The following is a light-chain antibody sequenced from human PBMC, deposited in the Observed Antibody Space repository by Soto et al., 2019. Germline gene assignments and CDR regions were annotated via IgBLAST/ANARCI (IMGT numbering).Light chain of an antibody. V-gene: IGLV1-40*01. CDR3: QSYDSSLSGYV. J-gene: IGLJ1*01. Sequence: QSVLAQPPSMSGAPGQRLTISCTCTSSNIGAGYDVHWYQQVPDTAPKLLIYGNNNRPSGVPDRFSDSKSGTSASLAITGLQAEDEAEYYCQSYDSSLSGYVFGTGTKVTVL. CDR1: SSNIGAGYD. CDR2: GNN.